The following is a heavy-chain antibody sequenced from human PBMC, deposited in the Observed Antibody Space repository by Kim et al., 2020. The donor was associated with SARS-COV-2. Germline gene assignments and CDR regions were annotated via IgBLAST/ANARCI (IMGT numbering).Heavy chain of an antibody. CDR2: IYHSGST. CDR3: ARGVLLWFGELSGSWFDP. Sequence: SETLSLTCAVSGGSISSSNWWSWVRQPPGKGLEWIGEIYHSGSTNYNPSLKSRVTISVDKSKNQFSLKLSSVTAADTAVYYCARGVLLWFGELSGSWFDPWGQGTLVTVSS. V-gene: IGHV4-4*02. CDR1: GGSISSSNW. D-gene: IGHD3-10*01. J-gene: IGHJ5*02.